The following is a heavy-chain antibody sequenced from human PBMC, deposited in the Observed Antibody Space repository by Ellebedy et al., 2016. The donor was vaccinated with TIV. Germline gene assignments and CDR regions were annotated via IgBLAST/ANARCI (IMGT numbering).Heavy chain of an antibody. CDR2: INPNSGGT. Sequence: ASVKVSCKASGYTFTGYYMHWVRQAPGQGLEWMGWINPNSGGTNYAQKFQGRVTMTRDTSISTAYMELSRLRSDDTAVYYCARPETPYSGGWSAVDSLDYWGQGTLVTVSS. J-gene: IGHJ4*02. V-gene: IGHV1-2*02. CDR3: ARPETPYSGGWSAVDSLDY. CDR1: GYTFTGYY. D-gene: IGHD6-19*01.